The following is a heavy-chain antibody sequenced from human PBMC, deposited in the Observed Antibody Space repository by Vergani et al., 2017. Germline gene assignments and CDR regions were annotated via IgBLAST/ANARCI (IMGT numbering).Heavy chain of an antibody. J-gene: IGHJ6*03. CDR3: ARQYRYYYYMDV. CDR2: IYYSGST. V-gene: IGHV4-39*01. Sequence: QLQLQGSGPGLVKPSETLSLTCTVSGGSISSSSYYWGWIRQPPGKGREWIGSIYYSGSTYYNPSLTSRVTISVDTSKNQFSLKLSSVTAADTAVYYCARQYRYYYYMDVWGKGTTVTVSS. D-gene: IGHD2-2*01. CDR1: GGSISSSSYY.